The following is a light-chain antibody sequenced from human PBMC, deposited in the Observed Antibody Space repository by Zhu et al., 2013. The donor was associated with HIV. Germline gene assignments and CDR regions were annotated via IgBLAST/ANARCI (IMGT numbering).Light chain of an antibody. Sequence: EIVMTQSPATLSVSPGERATLSCRASESIGSHLAWYQQKLGQAPRLLIYGASARATGIPARFSGSGSGTEFSLTISSLQSEDFAVYYCQQYNNWPPNTFGQGTKLEIK. CDR2: GAS. CDR1: ESIGSH. V-gene: IGKV3D-15*01. J-gene: IGKJ2*01. CDR3: QQYNNWPPNT.